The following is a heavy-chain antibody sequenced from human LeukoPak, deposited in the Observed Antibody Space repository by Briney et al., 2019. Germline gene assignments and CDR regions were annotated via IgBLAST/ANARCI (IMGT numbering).Heavy chain of an antibody. J-gene: IGHJ4*02. CDR2: INTDGSRI. Sequence: GGSLRLSCAASGFTFSNYWMHWVRHAPGKGLVWVSRINTDGSRIAYADSVKGRFTISRDNAMNTVYLQMNSLRAEDTALYYCAKDSEMATIASYYFDYWGQGTLVTVSS. CDR1: GFTFSNYW. V-gene: IGHV3-74*01. CDR3: AKDSEMATIASYYFDY. D-gene: IGHD5-24*01.